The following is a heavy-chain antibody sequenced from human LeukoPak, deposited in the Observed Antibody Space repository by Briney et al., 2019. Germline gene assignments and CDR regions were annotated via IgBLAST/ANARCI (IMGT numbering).Heavy chain of an antibody. CDR3: AGSRAAAGIGSFDY. D-gene: IGHD6-13*01. Sequence: SETLSLTCTVSGGSISPYYWSWIRQPPGKGLEWIGYIHYSGTTNYNPSLKSRVTMSVDTSNNHLSLRLTSVTAADTALYYCAGSRAAAGIGSFDYWGQGTLVTVSS. J-gene: IGHJ4*02. CDR2: IHYSGTT. V-gene: IGHV4-59*08. CDR1: GGSISPYY.